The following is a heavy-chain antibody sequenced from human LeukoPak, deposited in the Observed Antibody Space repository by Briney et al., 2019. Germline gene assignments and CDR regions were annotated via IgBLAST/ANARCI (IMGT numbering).Heavy chain of an antibody. CDR1: GYTFTSYG. CDR2: ISAYNGNT. Sequence: GASVKVSCKASGYTFTSYGISWVRQAPGQGLEWMGGISAYNGNTNYAQKLQGRVTMTTDTSTSTAYMELRSLRSDDTAVYYCARDLTTYYYDSSGYYYGPSDYWGQGTLVTVSS. CDR3: ARDLTTYYYDSSGYYYGPSDY. V-gene: IGHV1-18*01. J-gene: IGHJ4*02. D-gene: IGHD3-22*01.